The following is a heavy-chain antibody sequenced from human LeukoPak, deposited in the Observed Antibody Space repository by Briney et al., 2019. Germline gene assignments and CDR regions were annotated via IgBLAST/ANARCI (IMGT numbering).Heavy chain of an antibody. Sequence: SETLSLTCTVSGYSISSGYYWGWIRQPPGKGLEWIGSIYHSGSTYYNPSPKSRVTISVDTSKNQFSLKLSSVTAADTAVYYCAETSYYRDAFDIWGQGTMVTVSS. CDR1: GYSISSGYY. CDR3: AETSYYRDAFDI. CDR2: IYHSGST. D-gene: IGHD1-26*01. J-gene: IGHJ3*02. V-gene: IGHV4-38-2*02.